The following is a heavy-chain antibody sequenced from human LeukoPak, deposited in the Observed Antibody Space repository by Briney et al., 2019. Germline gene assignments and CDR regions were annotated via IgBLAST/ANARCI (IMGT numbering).Heavy chain of an antibody. CDR3: ARDFLRTASPDAFDF. Sequence: SSETLSLTCTVSGDSISSDGYSWTWIRQPPGKGLEWIGHISYSGNTYYNPSLKSRVTLSVDASKNQFSLKLTSVTAADTAIYYRARDFLRTASPDAFDFWGQGTMVTVSS. V-gene: IGHV4-31*03. D-gene: IGHD2-21*02. CDR2: ISYSGNT. CDR1: GDSISSDGYS. J-gene: IGHJ3*01.